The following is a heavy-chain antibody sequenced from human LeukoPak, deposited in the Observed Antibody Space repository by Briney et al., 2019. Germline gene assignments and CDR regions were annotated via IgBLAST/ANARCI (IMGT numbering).Heavy chain of an antibody. CDR2: TYYSGST. CDR1: GGSISSSSYY. V-gene: IGHV4-39*07. J-gene: IGHJ3*02. D-gene: IGHD6-19*01. CDR3: ARSYSSAHAAFDI. Sequence: SETLSLTCTVSGGSISSSSYYWGWIRQPPGKGLEWIGSTYYSGSTYYNPSLKSRVTISVDTSKNQFSLRLSSVTAADTAVYSCARSYSSAHAAFDIWGQGTMVTVSS.